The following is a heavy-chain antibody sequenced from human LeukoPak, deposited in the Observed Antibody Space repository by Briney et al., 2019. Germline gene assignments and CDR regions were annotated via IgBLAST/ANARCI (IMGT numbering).Heavy chain of an antibody. Sequence: SETLSPTCTVSGGSISSGGYYWSWIRQHPGKGLEWIGYIYYSGSTYYNPSLKSRVTISVDTSKNQFSLKLSSVTAADTAVYYCARFPPWAAFDIWGQGTMVTVSS. D-gene: IGHD7-27*01. CDR2: IYYSGST. J-gene: IGHJ3*02. CDR3: ARFPPWAAFDI. V-gene: IGHV4-31*03. CDR1: GGSISSGGYY.